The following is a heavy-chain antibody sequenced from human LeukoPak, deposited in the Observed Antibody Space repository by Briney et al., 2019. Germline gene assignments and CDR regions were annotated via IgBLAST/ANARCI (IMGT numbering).Heavy chain of an antibody. CDR2: IFSSGTST. CDR1: GFTFSTYA. J-gene: IGHJ4*02. CDR3: AKDMYGDFGGVDY. Sequence: GGSLRLSCAASGFTFSTYAMTWVRQAPGKGLEWVSVIFSSGTSTYYADSVKGRFTISRDNSKNTLHLQMSSLRAEDTAVYYCAKDMYGDFGGVDYWGQGTLVTVSS. V-gene: IGHV3-23*01. D-gene: IGHD4-17*01.